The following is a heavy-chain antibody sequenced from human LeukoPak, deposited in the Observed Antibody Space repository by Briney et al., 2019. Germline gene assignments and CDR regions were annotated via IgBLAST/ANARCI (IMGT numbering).Heavy chain of an antibody. Sequence: ASVKVSCMASGYTFTSYYMHWVRQAPGQGLEWMGLINPGGGSTSYAKTLQGRVTMTRDTSTSTVYMELSSLRSEDTAVYYCARGVEPTPPLVWGRGTQVSVCS. CDR2: INPGGGST. CDR3: ARGVEPTPPLV. CDR1: GYTFTSYY. V-gene: IGHV1-46*04. D-gene: IGHD2-2*01. J-gene: IGHJ2*01.